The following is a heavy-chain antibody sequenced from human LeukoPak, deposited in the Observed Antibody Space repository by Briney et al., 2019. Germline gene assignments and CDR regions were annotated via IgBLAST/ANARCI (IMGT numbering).Heavy chain of an antibody. Sequence: ASVKVSCKASGYTFTSYGISWVRQAPGQGLEWMGWISAYNGNTNYAQKLQGRVTMTTDTSTSTAYMELRSLRSDDTAVYYCARAQFYYGSGRRRVYYMDVWGKGTTVTISS. CDR2: ISAYNGNT. J-gene: IGHJ6*03. CDR3: ARAQFYYGSGRRRVYYMDV. V-gene: IGHV1-18*01. CDR1: GYTFTSYG. D-gene: IGHD3-10*01.